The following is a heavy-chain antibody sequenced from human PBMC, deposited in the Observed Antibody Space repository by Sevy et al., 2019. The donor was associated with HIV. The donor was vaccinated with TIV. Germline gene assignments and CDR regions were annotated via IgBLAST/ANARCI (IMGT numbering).Heavy chain of an antibody. D-gene: IGHD6-19*01. J-gene: IGHJ4*02. CDR1: GGSISISSYY. V-gene: IGHV4-39*01. CDR2: FYYSEST. Sequence: SETLSLTCTVSGGSISISSYYWGWIRQPSGKGLEWIGSFYYSESTYYNPSLKSRVTISVDTSKTQFSLKLSSVTAADTAVYYCARAFRAVAGSYDFDYWGQGTLVTVSS. CDR3: ARAFRAVAGSYDFDY.